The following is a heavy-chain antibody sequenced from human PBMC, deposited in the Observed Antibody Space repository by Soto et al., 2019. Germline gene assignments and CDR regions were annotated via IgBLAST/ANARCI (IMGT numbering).Heavy chain of an antibody. CDR2: ISYDGSNK. Sequence: GGSLRLSCAASGFTFSSYAMHWVRQAPGKGLEWVAVISYDGSNKYYADSVKGRFTIPRDNSKNTLYLQMNSLRAEDTAVYYCARDTGGYSYGYPTATNGMDVWGQGTTVTVSS. D-gene: IGHD5-18*01. CDR3: ARDTGGYSYGYPTATNGMDV. J-gene: IGHJ6*02. V-gene: IGHV3-30-3*01. CDR1: GFTFSSYA.